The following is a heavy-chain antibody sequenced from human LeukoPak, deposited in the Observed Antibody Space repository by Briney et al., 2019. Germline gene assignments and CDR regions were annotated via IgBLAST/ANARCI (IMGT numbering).Heavy chain of an antibody. J-gene: IGHJ4*02. D-gene: IGHD3-10*01. CDR2: TYYRSKWYN. CDR3: AKGRWALFDC. CDR1: GDSVSSNSAA. V-gene: IGHV6-1*01. Sequence: SQTLSLTCDISGDSVSSNSAAWNWIRQSPSRDLDWLGRTYYRSKWYNDYAVSLKSRMTINADTSKNQFSLQLNSVTPEDTAVYYCAKGRWALFDCWGQGTLVIVSS.